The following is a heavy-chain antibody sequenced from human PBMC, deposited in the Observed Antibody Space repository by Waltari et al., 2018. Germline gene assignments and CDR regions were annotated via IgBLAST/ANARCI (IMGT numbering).Heavy chain of an antibody. V-gene: IGHV3-23*01. J-gene: IGHJ6*02. CDR3: AKFGDSSGYLRDGMDV. CDR1: GFTFSSYA. D-gene: IGHD3-22*01. Sequence: EVQLLESGGGLVQPGGSLRLSCAASGFTFSSYAMSWVRQAPGKGLEWVSAISGSGGSTYYADSGKGRFTISRDNSKNTLYLQMNSLRAEDTAVYYCAKFGDSSGYLRDGMDVWGQGTTVTVSS. CDR2: ISGSGGST.